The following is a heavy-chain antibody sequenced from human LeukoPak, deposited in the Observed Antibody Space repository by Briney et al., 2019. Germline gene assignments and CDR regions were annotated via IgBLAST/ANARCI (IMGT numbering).Heavy chain of an antibody. Sequence: SETLSLTCTVSGASISSYYWSWIRQPPGKGLEWLGYIDYSGITNYNPSLKSRVTISVDTSKNQFSLRLSSVTAADTATYYCARVGQGCFDLWGRGTLVTVSS. CDR3: ARVGQGCFDL. CDR2: IDYSGIT. J-gene: IGHJ2*01. V-gene: IGHV4-59*01. CDR1: GASISSYY.